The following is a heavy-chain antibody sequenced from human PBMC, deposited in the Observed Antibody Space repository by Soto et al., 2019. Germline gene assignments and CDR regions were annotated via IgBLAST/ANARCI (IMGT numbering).Heavy chain of an antibody. Sequence: HPGGSLRLSCAASGFNFNSYAMSWVRQAPGKGLEWVSSISGSDPSTAYADSVRGRFTISRDNSKNTLYLQMNTLRAEDTAVYFCAKERYSFGPRYTDYWGQGTLVTVSS. CDR3: AKERYSFGPRYTDY. CDR2: ISGSDPST. CDR1: GFNFNSYA. J-gene: IGHJ4*02. D-gene: IGHD3-9*01. V-gene: IGHV3-23*01.